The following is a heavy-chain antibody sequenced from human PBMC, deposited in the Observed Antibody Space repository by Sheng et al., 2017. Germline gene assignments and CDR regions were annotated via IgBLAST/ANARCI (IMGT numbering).Heavy chain of an antibody. CDR1: GFTFSNYW. CDR2: INGDGSST. Sequence: EVQLVESGGGLVQPGGSLRLSCAASGFTFSNYWIHWVRQAPGKGLVWVSRINGDGSSTTYADSVTGRFTISRDNAKNTLFLQMNSLRAEDTAVYYCARGGVTYSGSYYSFDSWGQGTLVTVSS. D-gene: IGHD1-26*01. CDR3: ARGGVTYSGSYYSFDS. J-gene: IGHJ4*02. V-gene: IGHV3-74*01.